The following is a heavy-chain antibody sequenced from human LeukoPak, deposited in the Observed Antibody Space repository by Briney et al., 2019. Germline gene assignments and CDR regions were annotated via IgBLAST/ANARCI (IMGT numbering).Heavy chain of an antibody. CDR2: IYTSGST. Sequence: SETLSLTCTVSGGSISSGSYYWSWIRQPAGKGLEWIGRIYTSGSTNYNPSLKSRVTISVDTSKNQFSLKLSSVTAADTAVYYCARKSPVYFDYWGQGTLVTVSS. CDR3: ARKSPVYFDY. V-gene: IGHV4-61*02. CDR1: GGSISSGSYY. J-gene: IGHJ4*02.